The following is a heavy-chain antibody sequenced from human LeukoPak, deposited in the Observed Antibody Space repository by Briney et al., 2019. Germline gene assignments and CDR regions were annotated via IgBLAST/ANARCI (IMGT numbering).Heavy chain of an antibody. CDR3: ARDRSYGCYSDY. V-gene: IGHV3-11*04. CDR2: ISSSGSTI. D-gene: IGHD3-16*01. Sequence: PGGSLRLSCAASGFTFRDYYMSWIRQAPGKGLEWVSYISSSGSTIYYADSVKGRFTISRDNAKNSVYLQMNSLRAEDTAVYYCARDRSYGCYSDYWGQGTLVTVSS. J-gene: IGHJ4*02. CDR1: GFTFRDYY.